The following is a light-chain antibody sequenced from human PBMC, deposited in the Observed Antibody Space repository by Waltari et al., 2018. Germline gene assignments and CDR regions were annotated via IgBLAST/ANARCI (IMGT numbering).Light chain of an antibody. CDR2: LGS. CDR1: QSLLHSNAYNY. CDR3: MQALQTPIT. J-gene: IGKJ5*01. Sequence: DIVMTQSPLSLPVTPGEPASISCRSSQSLLHSNAYNYLDWYLQKPGQSPQLLIYLGSNRASGVPDRFSGSGSGTDFTLKNSRVEAEDVGVYYCMQALQTPITFGQGTRLEIK. V-gene: IGKV2-28*01.